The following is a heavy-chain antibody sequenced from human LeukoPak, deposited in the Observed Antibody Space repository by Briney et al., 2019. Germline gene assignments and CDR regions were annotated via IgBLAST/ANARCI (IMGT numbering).Heavy chain of an antibody. CDR1: GFTFGSCS. CDR2: ISPGSGTI. Sequence: GGSLRLSCAASGFTFGSCSMNWVRQAPGKGLEWVSHISPGSGTIYYADSVKGRFTISRDNSKNTLYLQMNSLRAEDTAVYYCAKDPGSSSWYRANWFDPWGQGTLVTVSS. D-gene: IGHD6-13*01. V-gene: IGHV3-48*01. CDR3: AKDPGSSSWYRANWFDP. J-gene: IGHJ5*02.